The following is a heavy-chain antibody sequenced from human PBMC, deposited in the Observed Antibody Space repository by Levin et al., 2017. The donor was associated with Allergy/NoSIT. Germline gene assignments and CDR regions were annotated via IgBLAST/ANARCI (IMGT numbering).Heavy chain of an antibody. CDR3: AKTPRLGWLPGY. D-gene: IGHD3-22*01. V-gene: IGHV3-23*01. CDR1: GFTFSSYA. Sequence: GESLKISCAASGFTFSSYAMSWVRQAPGKGLEWVSAISGSGGSTYYADSVKGRFTISRDNSKNTLYLQMNSLRAEDTAVYYCAKTPRLGWLPGYWGQGTLVTVSS. J-gene: IGHJ4*02. CDR2: ISGSGGST.